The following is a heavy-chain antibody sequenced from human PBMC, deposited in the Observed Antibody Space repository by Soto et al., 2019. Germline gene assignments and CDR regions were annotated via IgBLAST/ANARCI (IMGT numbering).Heavy chain of an antibody. V-gene: IGHV3-15*07. CDR3: TTDLVSGVEATYYYYGMDV. CDR2: IKSKTDGGTT. D-gene: IGHD5-12*01. Sequence: PGGSLRLSCAASGFTFSNAWMNWVRQAPGKGLEWVGRIKSKTDGGTTDYAAPVKGRFTISRDDSKNTLYLQMNSLKTEDTAVYYCTTDLVSGVEATYYYYGMDVWGQGTTVTVSS. CDR1: GFTFSNAW. J-gene: IGHJ6*02.